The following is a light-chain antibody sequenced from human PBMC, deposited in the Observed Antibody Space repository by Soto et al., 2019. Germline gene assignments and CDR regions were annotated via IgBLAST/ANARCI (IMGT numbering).Light chain of an antibody. J-gene: IGKJ1*01. CDR2: WAS. CDR3: HQYFSTPRT. CDR1: QSGLYSSNTKNY. Sequence: IVMTPSPDSLALSLGERATINRKSSQSGLYSSNTKNYLAWYQQKPGQPPKLLISWASTRETGVPDRFSGSGSGTDFPLTISSLQAEYVAVYYCHQYFSTPRTFGQGTKVEVK. V-gene: IGKV4-1*01.